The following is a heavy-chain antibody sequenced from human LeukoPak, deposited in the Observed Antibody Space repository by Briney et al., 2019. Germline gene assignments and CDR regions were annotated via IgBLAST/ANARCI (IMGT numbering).Heavy chain of an antibody. CDR3: ARESDYDYCYMDV. D-gene: IGHD3-3*01. Sequence: ASVKVSCKASGYTFTGYYMHWVRQAPGQGLEWMGWINPNSGGTNYAQKFQGRVTMTRDTSISTAYMELSRLRSDDTAVYYCARESDYDYCYMDVWGKGTTVTVSS. V-gene: IGHV1-2*02. J-gene: IGHJ6*03. CDR2: INPNSGGT. CDR1: GYTFTGYY.